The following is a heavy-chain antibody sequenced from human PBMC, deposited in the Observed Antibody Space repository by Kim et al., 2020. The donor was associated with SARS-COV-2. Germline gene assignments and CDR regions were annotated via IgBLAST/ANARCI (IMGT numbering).Heavy chain of an antibody. D-gene: IGHD6-19*01. V-gene: IGHV1-18*01. CDR3: ARDAHGAVAGTGYFDY. J-gene: IGHJ4*02. CDR2: ISAYNGNT. Sequence: ASVKVSCKASGYTFTSYGISWVRQAPGQGLEWMGWISAYNGNTNYAQKLQGRVTMTTDTSTSTAYMELRSLRSDDTAVYYCARDAHGAVAGTGYFDYWGQGTLVTVSS. CDR1: GYTFTSYG.